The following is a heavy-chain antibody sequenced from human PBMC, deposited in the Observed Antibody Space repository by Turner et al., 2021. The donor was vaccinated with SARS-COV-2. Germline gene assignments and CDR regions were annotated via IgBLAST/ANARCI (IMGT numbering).Heavy chain of an antibody. CDR2: SSGSGGIT. CDR1: GFTFSSYA. D-gene: IGHD5-12*01. CDR3: AKGHSGYDLFFDY. J-gene: IGHJ4*02. V-gene: IGHV3-23*01. Sequence: EDQLLESRGGLVQPGGSLRLSCAAFGFTFSSYAMSWVRQAPGKGLEWVSASSGSGGITYYADSVKGRFTISRDNSKNTLYLQMNSLRAEDTAVYYCAKGHSGYDLFFDYWGQGTLVTVSS.